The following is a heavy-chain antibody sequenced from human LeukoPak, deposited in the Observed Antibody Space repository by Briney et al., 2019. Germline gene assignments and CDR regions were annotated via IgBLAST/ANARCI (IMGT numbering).Heavy chain of an antibody. CDR1: GGSISSGGYY. CDR3: ASHSGWYIDY. J-gene: IGHJ4*02. D-gene: IGHD6-19*01. Sequence: SSETLSLTCTVSGGSISSGGYYWGWIRRPPGKGLEWIGSIYCSGSTYYNPSLKSRVTISVDTSKNQFSLKLSSVTAADTAVYYCASHSGWYIDYWGQGTLVTVSS. V-gene: IGHV4-39*01. CDR2: IYCSGST.